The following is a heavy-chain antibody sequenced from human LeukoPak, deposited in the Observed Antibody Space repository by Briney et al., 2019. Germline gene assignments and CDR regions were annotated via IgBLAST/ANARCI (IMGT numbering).Heavy chain of an antibody. D-gene: IGHD2-15*01. Sequence: SETLSLTCAVYGGSFSGYYWSWIRQPPGKGLEWIGEINHSGSTNYNPSLKSRVTISVDTSKNQFSLKLSSVTAADTAVYYCARGYGCSGGSCYSMDFDYWGQGTLVTVSS. CDR2: INHSGST. CDR3: ARGYGCSGGSCYSMDFDY. J-gene: IGHJ4*02. V-gene: IGHV4-34*01. CDR1: GGSFSGYY.